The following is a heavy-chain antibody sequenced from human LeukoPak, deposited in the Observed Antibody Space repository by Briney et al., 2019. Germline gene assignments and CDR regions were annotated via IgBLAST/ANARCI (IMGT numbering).Heavy chain of an antibody. Sequence: PGRSLRLSCAASGFTFSSYGMHWVRQAPGKGLEWVAVIWYDGSNKYYADSVKGRFTISRDNSKNTLYLQMNSLRAEDTAVYYCARDPNYDFWSGYYDIEFDYWGQGTLVTVSS. CDR3: ARDPNYDFWSGYYDIEFDY. CDR2: IWYDGSNK. V-gene: IGHV3-33*01. D-gene: IGHD3-3*01. J-gene: IGHJ4*02. CDR1: GFTFSSYG.